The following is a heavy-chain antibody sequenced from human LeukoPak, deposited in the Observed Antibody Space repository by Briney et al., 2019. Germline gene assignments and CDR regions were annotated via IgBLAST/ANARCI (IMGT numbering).Heavy chain of an antibody. CDR3: ARSDDSSGYYSDY. CDR2: IYYSGST. Sequence: SGTLSLTCTVSGGSISSYYWSWIRQPPGKGLEWIGYIYYSGSTNYNPSPKSRVTISVDTSKNQFSLKLSSVTAADTAVYYCARSDDSSGYYSDYWGQGTLVTVSS. V-gene: IGHV4-59*01. J-gene: IGHJ4*02. CDR1: GGSISSYY. D-gene: IGHD3-22*01.